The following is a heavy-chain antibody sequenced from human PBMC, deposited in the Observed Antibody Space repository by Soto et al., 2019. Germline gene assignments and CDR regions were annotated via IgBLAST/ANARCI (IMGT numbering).Heavy chain of an antibody. CDR1: GGSISSGNYY. CDR2: IYSGGNT. J-gene: IGHJ3*02. CDR3: ARDNGDYLAAFDI. Sequence: QVQLQESGPGLVKPSQTLSLTCIVSGGSISSGNYYWSWIRQYPGKGLEWIGHIYSGGNTYYNPSLKSRVTISVDTSKNQFSLKFISVTAADTAVYYCARDNGDYLAAFDIWGQGTMVTVSS. D-gene: IGHD4-17*01. V-gene: IGHV4-31*02.